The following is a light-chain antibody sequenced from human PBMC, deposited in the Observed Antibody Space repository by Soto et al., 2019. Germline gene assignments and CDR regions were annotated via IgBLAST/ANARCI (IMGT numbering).Light chain of an antibody. V-gene: IGKV1-5*03. CDR2: KAS. CDR3: QQYKSPPYT. Sequence: DIQMTQSPSTLSASVGDRVTITCRASQSISSWLAWYQQKPGKAPKLLIYKASSLESGVPSRFSGSGSGTEFTLTISSLQPDDFATYYCQQYKSPPYTFGQGTKLEIK. CDR1: QSISSW. J-gene: IGKJ2*01.